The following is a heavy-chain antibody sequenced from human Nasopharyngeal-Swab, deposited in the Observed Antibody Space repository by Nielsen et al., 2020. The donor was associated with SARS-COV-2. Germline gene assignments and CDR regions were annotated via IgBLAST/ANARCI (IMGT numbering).Heavy chain of an antibody. J-gene: IGHJ6*03. CDR2: TYYRSKWYN. D-gene: IGHD6-13*01. CDR3: AREISSWSYYYYYHMDV. V-gene: IGHV6-1*01. Sequence: WIRQSPSRGLEWLGRTYYRSKWYNDYAVSVKSRITINPDTSKNQFSLQLNSVTPEDTAVYYCAREISSWSYYYYYHMDVWGKGTTVTVSS.